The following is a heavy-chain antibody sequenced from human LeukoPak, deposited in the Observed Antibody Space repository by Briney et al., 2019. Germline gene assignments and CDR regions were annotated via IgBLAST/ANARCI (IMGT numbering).Heavy chain of an antibody. CDR1: GYTFTGYY. CDR3: AGGFNPTPLDI. V-gene: IGHV1-2*02. J-gene: IGHJ3*02. D-gene: IGHD5-12*01. Sequence: GGSVKDASKASGYTFTGYYMNWVRQAPGQGLEGMGWIIHNSGGRNYAQKMLGGGTTTRDNSITTAYLMLRRLRSDDTTVYYCAGGFNPTPLDIWGQGTMVTVS. CDR2: IIHNSGGR.